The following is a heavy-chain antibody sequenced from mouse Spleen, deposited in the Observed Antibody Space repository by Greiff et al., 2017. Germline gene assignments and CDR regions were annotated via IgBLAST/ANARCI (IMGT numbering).Heavy chain of an antibody. CDR1: GYSITSGYD. CDR3: AREDSNYEGWFAY. CDR2: ISYSGST. D-gene: IGHD2-5*01. J-gene: IGHJ3*01. Sequence: ESGPGMVKPSQSLSLTCTVTGYSITSGYDWHWIRHFPGNKLEWMGYISYSGSTNYNPSLKSRISITHDTSKNHFFLKLNSVTTEDTAAYYCAREDSNYEGWFAYWGQGTLVTVSA. V-gene: IGHV3-1*01.